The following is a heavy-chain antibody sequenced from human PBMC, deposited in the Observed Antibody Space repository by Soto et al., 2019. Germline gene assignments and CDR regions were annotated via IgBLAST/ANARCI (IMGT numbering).Heavy chain of an antibody. CDR3: ARKGRGGAFDI. CDR2: INHSGST. CDR1: GGSISGVTYF. D-gene: IGHD2-15*01. Sequence: PSETLSLTCTVSGGSISGVTYFWSWIRQHPGKGLEWIGEINHSGSTNYNPSLKSRVTISVDTSKNQFSLKLSSVTAADTAVYYCARKGRGGAFDIWGQGTMVTVSS. V-gene: IGHV4-34*01. J-gene: IGHJ3*02.